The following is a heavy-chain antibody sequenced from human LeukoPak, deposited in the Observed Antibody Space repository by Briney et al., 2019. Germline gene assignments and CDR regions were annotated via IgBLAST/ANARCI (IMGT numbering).Heavy chain of an antibody. D-gene: IGHD6-6*01. CDR3: ARYSSSSEAFDI. CDR1: GGSFSSYY. Sequence: PSETLSLTCAVYGGSFSSYYWSWIRQPAGKGLEWIGRMYTSGSTNYNPSLKSRVTMSVDTSKNQFSLKLSSVTAADTAVYYCARYSSSSEAFDIWGQGTMVTVSS. J-gene: IGHJ3*02. CDR2: MYTSGST. V-gene: IGHV4-59*10.